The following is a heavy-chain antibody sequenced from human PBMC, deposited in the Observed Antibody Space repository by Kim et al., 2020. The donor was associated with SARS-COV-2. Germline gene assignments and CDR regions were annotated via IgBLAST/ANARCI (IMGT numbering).Heavy chain of an antibody. J-gene: IGHJ4*02. CDR2: GST. V-gene: IGHV4-34*01. CDR3: ASGSWCDY. Sequence: GSTNYSPSLKSRVTISVDTSKNQFSLKLSSVTAADTAVYYCASGSWCDYWGQGTLVTVSS. D-gene: IGHD2-15*01.